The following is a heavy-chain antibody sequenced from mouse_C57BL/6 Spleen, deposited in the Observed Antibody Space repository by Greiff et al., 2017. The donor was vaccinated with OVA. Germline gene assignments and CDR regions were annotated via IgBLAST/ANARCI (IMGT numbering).Heavy chain of an antibody. D-gene: IGHD3-2*02. V-gene: IGHV1-82*01. CDR1: GYAFSSSW. Sequence: QVQLQQSGPELVKPGASVKISCKASGYAFSSSWMNWVKQRPGKGLEWIGRIYPGDGDTNYNGKFKGKATLTADKSSSTAYMQLSSLTSEDSAVYFCARWGSGYAWFAYWGQGTLVTVSA. J-gene: IGHJ3*01. CDR3: ARWGSGYAWFAY. CDR2: IYPGDGDT.